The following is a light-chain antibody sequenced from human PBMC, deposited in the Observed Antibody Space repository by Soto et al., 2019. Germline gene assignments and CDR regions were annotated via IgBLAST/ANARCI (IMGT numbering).Light chain of an antibody. Sequence: QSALTQPPSVSGSPGQSVTISCSGTSSDVGSYNRVSWYQQPPGTAPKLIIYEVSYRPSGVPDRFSGSKSGNAASLTISGLQAEDEADYYCISYRSGNTLVFGGGTKVTVL. CDR2: EVS. CDR1: SSDVGSYNR. V-gene: IGLV2-18*02. CDR3: ISYRSGNTLV. J-gene: IGLJ3*02.